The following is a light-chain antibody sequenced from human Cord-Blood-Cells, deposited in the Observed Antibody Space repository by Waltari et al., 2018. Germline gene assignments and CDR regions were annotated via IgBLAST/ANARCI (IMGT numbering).Light chain of an antibody. J-gene: IGLJ3*02. CDR3: QAWDSSPNWV. CDR1: KLGDKY. V-gene: IGLV3-1*01. CDR2: QDS. Sequence: SYELTQPPSVSVSPGQTASITCPGDKLGDKYACWYQQKPGQSPVLVIYQDSKRPSGIPERFSGSNSGNTATLTISGTQAMDEADYYCQAWDSSPNWVFGGGTKLTVL.